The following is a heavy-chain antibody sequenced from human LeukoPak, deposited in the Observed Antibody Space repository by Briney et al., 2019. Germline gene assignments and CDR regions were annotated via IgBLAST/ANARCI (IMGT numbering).Heavy chain of an antibody. Sequence: GGSLRLSCAASGFTFSSYAMHWVRQAPGKGLEWVTFIRYDGSNKYYADSVKGRFTISRDNAKNSLYLQMNSLRAEDTAVYYCASPRSGFDYWGQGTLVTVSS. V-gene: IGHV3-30*02. CDR1: GFTFSSYA. CDR3: ASPRSGFDY. CDR2: IRYDGSNK. D-gene: IGHD3-10*01. J-gene: IGHJ4*02.